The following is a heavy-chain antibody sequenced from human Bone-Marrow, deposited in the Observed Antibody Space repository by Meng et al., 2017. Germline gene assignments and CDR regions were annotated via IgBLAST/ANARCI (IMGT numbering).Heavy chain of an antibody. Sequence: EVKGGESGCGLVQPGGSVRLSCAASGFTFSGLWMHWVRQAPGKGLVWVSRINSDGSSTSYADSVKGRFTISRDNAKNDLYLQMNSLRAEDTAVYYCARIKYRYGYGLDIWGQGTLVTVSS. D-gene: IGHD5-18*01. CDR2: INSDGSST. J-gene: IGHJ4*02. CDR3: ARIKYRYGYGLDI. V-gene: IGHV3-74*01. CDR1: GFTFSGLW.